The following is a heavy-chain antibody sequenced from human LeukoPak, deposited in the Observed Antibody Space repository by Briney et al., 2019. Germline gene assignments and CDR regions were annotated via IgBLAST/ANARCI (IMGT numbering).Heavy chain of an antibody. D-gene: IGHD1-7*01. CDR3: ARVRTGTTVIRSYYFDY. V-gene: IGHV4-59*01. CDR2: IYYSGST. Sequence: SETLSLTCTVSGGSISSYYWSWVRQPPGKGLEWIGYIYYSGSTNYNPSLKSRVPISVEKYKNQFFHKLSPVDTAVTAVYYCARVRTGTTVIRSYYFDYWGQVTLVTVSS. CDR1: GGSISSYY. J-gene: IGHJ4*02.